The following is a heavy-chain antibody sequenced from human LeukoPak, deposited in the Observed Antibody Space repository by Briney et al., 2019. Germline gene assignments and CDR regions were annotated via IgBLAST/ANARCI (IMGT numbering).Heavy chain of an antibody. CDR1: GGSFSGYY. CDR3: ANYYYGSGSYYKK. CDR2: INHSGST. Sequence: LETLSLTCAVYGGSFSGYYWSWIRQPPGKGLEWIGEINHSGSTNYNPSLKSRVTISVDTSKNQFSLKLSSVTAADTAVYYCANYYYGSGSYYKKWGQGTLVTVSS. J-gene: IGHJ4*02. D-gene: IGHD3-10*01. V-gene: IGHV4-34*01.